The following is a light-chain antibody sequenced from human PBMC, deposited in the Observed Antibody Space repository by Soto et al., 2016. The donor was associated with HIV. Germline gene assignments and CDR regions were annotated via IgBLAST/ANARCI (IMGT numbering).Light chain of an antibody. V-gene: IGLV3-21*03. CDR3: QVWDSSDDHVV. J-gene: IGLJ2*01. CDR1: DIGSKS. CDR2: DDS. Sequence: SYVLPQPPSVSVAPGKTARITCGGNDIGSKSVHWYQQKPGQAPVLVVYDDSDRPSGIPERFSGSNSGSTATLTISRVEAGDEADYYCQVWDSSDDHVVFGGGTKLTRP.